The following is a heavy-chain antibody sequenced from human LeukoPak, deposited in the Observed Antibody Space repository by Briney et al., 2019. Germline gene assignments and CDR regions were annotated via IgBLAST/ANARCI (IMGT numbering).Heavy chain of an antibody. D-gene: IGHD6-13*01. V-gene: IGHV3-7*03. CDR1: GFTFSSLW. Sequence: GGSLRLSCAASGFTFSSLWMSWVRQAPGKGLEWVANIKQNGSEKSYVDSVKGRFTISRDNAKNSLYLQMNSLRAEDTALYYCAKEIAAAGPFFDYWGQGTLVTVSS. J-gene: IGHJ4*02. CDR2: IKQNGSEK. CDR3: AKEIAAAGPFFDY.